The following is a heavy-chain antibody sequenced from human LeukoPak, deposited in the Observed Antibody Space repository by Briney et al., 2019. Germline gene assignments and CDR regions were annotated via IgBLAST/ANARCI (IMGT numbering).Heavy chain of an antibody. V-gene: IGHV1-69*04. CDR2: IIPILGIA. CDR1: XGTXSSYA. J-gene: IGHJ1*01. D-gene: IGHD4-17*01. Sequence: SVKVSCKASXGTXSSYAISWVRXXPGXGLEWMGRIIPILGIANYAQKFQGRVTITADKSTSTAYMELSSLRSEDTAVYYCASAXXKTVTTTGEEYFQHWGQGTLVTVSS. CDR3: ASAXXKTVTTTGEEYFQH.